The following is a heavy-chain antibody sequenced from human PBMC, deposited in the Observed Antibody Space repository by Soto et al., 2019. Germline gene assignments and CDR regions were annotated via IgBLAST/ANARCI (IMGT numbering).Heavy chain of an antibody. CDR3: ARDRPRYCSGGSCSNWFDP. D-gene: IGHD2-15*01. J-gene: IGHJ5*02. V-gene: IGHV3-11*01. Sequence: GGSLRLSCAASGFTFSDYYMSWIRQAPGKGLEWVSYISSSGSTIYYADSVKGRFTISRDNAKNSLYLQMNSLRAEDTAVYYCARDRPRYCSGGSCSNWFDPWGQGTLVTVSS. CDR1: GFTFSDYY. CDR2: ISSSGSTI.